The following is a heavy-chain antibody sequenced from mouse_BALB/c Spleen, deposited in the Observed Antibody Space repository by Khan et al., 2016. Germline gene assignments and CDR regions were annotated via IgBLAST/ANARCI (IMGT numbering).Heavy chain of an antibody. CDR3: ARAGYYGYLAY. CDR2: INPDSYTI. V-gene: IGHV4-1*02. J-gene: IGHJ3*01. Sequence: EVKLLESGGGLVHPGGSLKLSCAATGFDFSRYWMSWVRQAPGKGLEWIGEINPDSYTINYTPSLKDKFIISRDNAKNTLYLQMSKVRSEDTALXYWARAGYYGYLAYWGQGTLVTVSA. D-gene: IGHD1-1*01. CDR1: GFDFSRYW.